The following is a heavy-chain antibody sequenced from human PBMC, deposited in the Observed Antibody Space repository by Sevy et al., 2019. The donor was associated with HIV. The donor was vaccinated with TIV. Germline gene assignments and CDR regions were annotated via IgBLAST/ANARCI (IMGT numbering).Heavy chain of an antibody. CDR1: GFTFGDYA. D-gene: IGHD6-13*01. Sequence: GCLRLSCTASGFTFGDYAMSWFRQAPGKGLERVGFIRSNAYGGTTEYAASAKGRFTISRDDSKSIAYLQMNSLKTEDTAVYYRTRGRIAAAGPFDYWGQGTLVTVSS. J-gene: IGHJ4*02. CDR3: TRGRIAAAGPFDY. V-gene: IGHV3-49*03. CDR2: IRSNAYGGTT.